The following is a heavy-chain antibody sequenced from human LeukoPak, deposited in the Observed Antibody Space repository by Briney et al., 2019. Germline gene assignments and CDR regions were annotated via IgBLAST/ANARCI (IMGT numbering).Heavy chain of an antibody. CDR1: GFTFSGSA. D-gene: IGHD1-1*01. Sequence: GRSLRLSCAASGFTFSGSAMHWVRQASGKGLEWVGRIRSKANSYATAYAASVKGRFTISRDDSKNTAYLQMNSLKTEDTAVYYCTRQGGNDVDYWGQGTLVTVSS. J-gene: IGHJ4*02. CDR2: IRSKANSYAT. V-gene: IGHV3-73*01. CDR3: TRQGGNDVDY.